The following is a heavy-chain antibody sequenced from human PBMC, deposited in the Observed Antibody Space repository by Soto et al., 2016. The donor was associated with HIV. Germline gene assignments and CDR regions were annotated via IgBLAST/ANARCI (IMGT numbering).Heavy chain of an antibody. CDR2: IYSGGST. J-gene: IGHJ6*02. Sequence: EVQLVETGGGLIQPGGSLRLSCAASGFTVSSSQMNWARQAPGKGLEWVSVIYSGGSTYYADSVKGRFTISRDNSKNTLYLQMNSLRAEDTAVYYCARDKRMEGVTPFTYSYYGMDVWGQGPRSPSP. D-gene: IGHD2-15*01. CDR3: ARDKRMEGVTPFTYSYYGMDV. V-gene: IGHV3-53*02. CDR1: GFTVSSSQ.